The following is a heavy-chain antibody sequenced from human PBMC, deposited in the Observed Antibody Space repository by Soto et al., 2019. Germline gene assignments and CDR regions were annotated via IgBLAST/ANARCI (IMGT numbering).Heavy chain of an antibody. V-gene: IGHV4-4*02. CDR1: SGFITTNNW. Sequence: SETLSLTCAVSSGFITTNNWWTWVRQPPGKGLEWIGEIYHNGNTNYNPSLKSRVTISLDKSKNQFSLILSSVTATDTAVYYCARGASTYYYYIDVWGKGTTVTVSS. CDR2: IYHNGNT. CDR3: ARGASTYYYYIDV. D-gene: IGHD2-2*01. J-gene: IGHJ6*03.